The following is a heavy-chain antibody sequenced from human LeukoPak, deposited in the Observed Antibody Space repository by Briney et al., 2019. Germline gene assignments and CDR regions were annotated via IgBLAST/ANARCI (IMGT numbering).Heavy chain of an antibody. CDR3: ARDLGWSSSSWSWEARYYYGMDV. J-gene: IGHJ6*02. CDR2: IYYSGTT. CDR1: GGSISSGGYY. Sequence: PSQTLSLTCTVSGGSISSGGYYWSWIRQHPGKGLEWIGYIYYSGTTYYNPSLKSRVTISVDTSKNQFSLKLSSVTAADTAVYYCARDLGWSSSSWSWEARYYYGMDVWGQGTTVTVSS. D-gene: IGHD6-13*01. V-gene: IGHV4-31*03.